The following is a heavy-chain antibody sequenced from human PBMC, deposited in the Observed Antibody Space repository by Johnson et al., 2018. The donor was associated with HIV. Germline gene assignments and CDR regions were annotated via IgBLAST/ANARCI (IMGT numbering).Heavy chain of an antibody. V-gene: IGHV3-23*03. D-gene: IGHD4-11*01. CDR1: GFTFDDYG. Sequence: VQLVESGGGLVKPGGSLRLSCAASGFTFDDYGMSWVRQAPGKGLEWVSVIYSGGSTYYADSVKGRFTISRDNSKNTLYLQMNSLRDEDTAVYFCAKARGLHSGAFDIWGQGTMVTVSS. J-gene: IGHJ3*02. CDR2: IYSGGST. CDR3: AKARGLHSGAFDI.